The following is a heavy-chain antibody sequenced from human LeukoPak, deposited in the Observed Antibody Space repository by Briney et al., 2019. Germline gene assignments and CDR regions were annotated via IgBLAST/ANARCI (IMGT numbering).Heavy chain of an antibody. CDR2: IYYSGST. V-gene: IGHV4-59*02. J-gene: IGHJ4*02. D-gene: IGHD5-18*01. Sequence: ETLSLTCTVSGGSVSSYYWSWIRQPPGKGLEWIGYIYYSGSTNYNPSLKSRVTISVDTSKNQFSLKLSSVTAADTAVYYCARTRDTAMVFFDYWGQGTLVTVSS. CDR1: GGSVSSYY. CDR3: ARTRDTAMVFFDY.